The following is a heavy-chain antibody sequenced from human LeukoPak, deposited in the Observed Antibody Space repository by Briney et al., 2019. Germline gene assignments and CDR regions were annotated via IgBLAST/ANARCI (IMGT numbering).Heavy chain of an antibody. V-gene: IGHV3-23*01. D-gene: IGHD3-22*01. CDR2: ISGSGGST. CDR3: ASRGSNYYDSSGRPYYMDV. Sequence: GASVKVSCKASGGTFSSYAISWVRQAPGKGLEWVSAISGSGGSTYYADSVKGRFTISRDNSKNTLYLQMNSLRAEDTAVYYCASRGSNYYDSSGRPYYMDVWGKGTTVTVSS. CDR1: GGTFSSYA. J-gene: IGHJ6*03.